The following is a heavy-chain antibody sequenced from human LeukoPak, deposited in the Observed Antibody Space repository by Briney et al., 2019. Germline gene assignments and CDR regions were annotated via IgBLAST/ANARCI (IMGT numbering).Heavy chain of an antibody. CDR1: GFTFGGSA. Sequence: GGSLRLSCAVSGFTFGGSAMHWVRQAPGKGLEWVSGTSWDSGSLDYADCVKGRFTISRDNAKNSLYLQMDSLRAEDTAFYYCAKEGSVCTNGICRYFDYWGQGTLVTVSS. CDR2: TSWDSGSL. J-gene: IGHJ4*02. D-gene: IGHD2-8*01. V-gene: IGHV3-9*01. CDR3: AKEGSVCTNGICRYFDY.